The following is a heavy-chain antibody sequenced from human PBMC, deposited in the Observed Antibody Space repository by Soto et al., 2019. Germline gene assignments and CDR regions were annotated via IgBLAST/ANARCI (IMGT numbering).Heavy chain of an antibody. D-gene: IGHD2-8*02. CDR1: GYSFSNFW. CDR3: GSSVLVTWTMKYFVL. J-gene: IGHJ4*02. CDR2: IYPDDSDT. V-gene: IGHV5-51*01. Sequence: YSLNISCQASGYSFSNFWIAWVRQMPGEGLEWLGIIYPDDSDTRYSPSFLGQVTISADKSIKTTYLQWSSLKASDTAIYFCGSSVLVTWTMKYFVLLGQGTLVNVS.